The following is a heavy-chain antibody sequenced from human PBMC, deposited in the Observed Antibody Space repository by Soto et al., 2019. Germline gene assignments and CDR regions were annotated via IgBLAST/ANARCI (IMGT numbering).Heavy chain of an antibody. Sequence: QVQLQESGPGLVKPSQTLSLTCTVSGGSISSGDYYWSWIRQPPGKGLEWIGYIYHSGNTYYNPSLKSPVTISVDTSKNHFSLKLRSVAAADRALYYCARGRPDGARLDLWGQGTLVTVSS. D-gene: IGHD6-6*01. V-gene: IGHV4-30-4*01. CDR2: IYHSGNT. J-gene: IGHJ5*02. CDR3: ARGRPDGARLDL. CDR1: GGSISSGDYY.